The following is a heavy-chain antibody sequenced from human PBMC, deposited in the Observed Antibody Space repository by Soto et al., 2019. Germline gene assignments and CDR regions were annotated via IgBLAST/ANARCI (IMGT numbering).Heavy chain of an antibody. D-gene: IGHD5-12*01. CDR2: IYTSGSI. CDR1: GASSSSYY. J-gene: IGHJ6*02. V-gene: IGHV4-4*07. Sequence: SETLSLTCTVSGASSSSYYRGWIRQPAGKGLEWIGRIYTSGSINYNPSLKSRVTMTEDPSKNQVSLKRSSLSAADTAVYYRGREATNGYCYYYGMDVWGQGTTVPVS. CDR3: GREATNGYCYYYGMDV.